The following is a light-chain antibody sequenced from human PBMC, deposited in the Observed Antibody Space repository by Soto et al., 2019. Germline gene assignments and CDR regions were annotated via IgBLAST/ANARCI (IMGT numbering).Light chain of an antibody. V-gene: IGKV3-20*01. J-gene: IGKJ1*01. CDR3: QQYGSSGT. CDR2: DTS. CDR1: QSVSIY. Sequence: EIVLTQSRATLSLSPGERATLSCRASQSVSIYLAWYQQRPGQAPRLLIYDTSTRATGIPDRFIGSGSGTDFTLTISRLEPEDFAVYYCQQYGSSGTFGQGTKVDIK.